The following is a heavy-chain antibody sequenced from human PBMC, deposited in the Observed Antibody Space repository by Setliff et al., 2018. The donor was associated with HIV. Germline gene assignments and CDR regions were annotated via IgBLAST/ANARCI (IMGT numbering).Heavy chain of an antibody. CDR2: INEPGSES. V-gene: IGHV3-7*01. CDR1: GFTFSRFW. CDR3: TAGHYGPNP. D-gene: IGHD3-10*01. J-gene: IGHJ5*02. Sequence: PGGSLRLSCAGSGFTFSRFWMSWVRQAPGKGLEWVANINEPGSESNYVDSAKGRFTISRDNAGRSLYLQMNSLKVEDTALYYCTAGHYGPNPWGQGTPVTSPQ.